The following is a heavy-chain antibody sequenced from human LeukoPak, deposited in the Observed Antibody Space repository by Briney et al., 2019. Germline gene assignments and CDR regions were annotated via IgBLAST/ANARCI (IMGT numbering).Heavy chain of an antibody. V-gene: IGHV4-39*07. Sequence: SETLSLTCTVSGGSISSSSYYWGWIRQPPGKGLEWIGSIYYSGSTYYNPSLKSRVTISVDTSKNQFSLKLSSVTAADTAVYYCARDLEDYYFDYWGQGTLVTVSS. J-gene: IGHJ4*02. CDR3: ARDLEDYYFDY. CDR2: IYYSGST. CDR1: GGSISSSSYY.